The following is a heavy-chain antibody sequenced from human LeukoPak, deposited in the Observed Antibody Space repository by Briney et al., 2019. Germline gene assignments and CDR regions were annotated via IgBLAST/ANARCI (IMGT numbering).Heavy chain of an antibody. Sequence: PSQTLSLTCAVYGGSFSGYYWSWIRHPPAKGQEWIGKINHSGSTNYNPYLKSQVPIALEPSKNQVSPTLSSVTAADTAVYYCARLRVGSVWFGISLGGGYFDYWGQGTLVTVSS. CDR1: GGSFSGYY. D-gene: IGHD3-10*01. J-gene: IGHJ4*02. CDR3: ARLRVGSVWFGISLGGGYFDY. CDR2: INHSGST. V-gene: IGHV4-34*01.